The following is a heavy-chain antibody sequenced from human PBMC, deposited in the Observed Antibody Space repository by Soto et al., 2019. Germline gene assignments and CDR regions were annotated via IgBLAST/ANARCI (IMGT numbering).Heavy chain of an antibody. D-gene: IGHD2-8*01. CDR1: GFTFRLYS. CDR2: MWYDVTNN. V-gene: IGHV3-33*01. Sequence: QVQLVESGGGVDQPGRSLRLSCAASGFTFRLYSMHWVRQTPGMGLEWVAVMWYDVTNNYYGDSVKGRFTISRDNSEKTLYLQRHSLTVEATAVYYCARDSTFATKGVSFDIWCHVTLVTVSS. J-gene: IGHJ3*02. CDR3: ARDSTFATKGVSFDI.